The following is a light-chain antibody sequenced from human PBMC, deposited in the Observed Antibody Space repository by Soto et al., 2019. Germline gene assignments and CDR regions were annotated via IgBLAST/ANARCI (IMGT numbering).Light chain of an antibody. CDR3: AAWDDSLSGSYV. J-gene: IGLJ1*01. Sequence: QSVLTQPPSASGTPGQRGTISCYGSISNIGSNYVFWYQQLPGTAPKLLIYRNNKRPSGVPDRFSGSKSGTSASLAISGLRSEDEADYYCAAWDDSLSGSYVFGTGTRSPS. CDR1: ISNIGSNY. V-gene: IGLV1-47*01. CDR2: RNN.